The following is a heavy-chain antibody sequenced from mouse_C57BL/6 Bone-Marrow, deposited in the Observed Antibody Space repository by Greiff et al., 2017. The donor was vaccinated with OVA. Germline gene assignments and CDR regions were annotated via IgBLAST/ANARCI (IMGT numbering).Heavy chain of an antibody. CDR1: GYTFTSYW. D-gene: IGHD1-1*01. CDR3: ARRGDGSSSWFAY. Sequence: QVQLQQPGAELVRPGSSVKLSCKASGYTFTSYWMDWVKPRPGQGLEWIGNIYPSDSEPHYNQKFKDKATLTVDKSSSTAYMQLSSLTSEDSAVDYCARRGDGSSSWFAYWGQGTLVTVSA. J-gene: IGHJ3*01. CDR2: IYPSDSEP. V-gene: IGHV1-61*01.